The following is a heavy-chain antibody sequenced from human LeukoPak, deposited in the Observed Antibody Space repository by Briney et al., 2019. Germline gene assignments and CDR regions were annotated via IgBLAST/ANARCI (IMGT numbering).Heavy chain of an antibody. V-gene: IGHV1-69*04. CDR2: IIPNLGTT. CDR3: ATTNDGGGYQWGDFFDF. Sequence: GASVKVSCKASGGTSNSHAIGWVRQAPGQGLEWMGRIIPNLGTTNRAQNFQDRVTLTADKSTNTAYMELTSLTSDDTAVYYCATTNDGGGYQWGDFFDFWGQRTLVTVSS. CDR1: GGTSNSHA. J-gene: IGHJ4*02. D-gene: IGHD3-22*01.